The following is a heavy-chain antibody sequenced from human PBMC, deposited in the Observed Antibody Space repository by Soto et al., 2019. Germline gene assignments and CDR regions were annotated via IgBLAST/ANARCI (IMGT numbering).Heavy chain of an antibody. CDR3: ATYDSSGYSAYYFDN. J-gene: IGHJ4*02. Sequence: SVKVSCKASGGTFSSYAISWVRQAPGQGLEWMGGIIPIFGTANYAQKFQGRATITADESTSTAYMEPSSLRSEDTAVYYCATYDSSGYSAYYFDNWGQETLFTVSS. CDR1: GGTFSSYA. V-gene: IGHV1-69*13. CDR2: IIPIFGTA. D-gene: IGHD3-22*01.